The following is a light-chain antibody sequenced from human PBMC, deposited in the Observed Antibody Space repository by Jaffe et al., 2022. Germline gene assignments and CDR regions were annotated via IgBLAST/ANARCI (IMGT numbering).Light chain of an antibody. J-gene: IGKJ4*01. Sequence: ENLLTQSPGTLSLSPGESATLSCRASQNVRSNYLAWYQQKPGQAPRLLIYAASSRATGIPGRFSGSGSGTNFTLTINRLEAVDLAVYYCHQYVTSPFTFGGGTKVEI. V-gene: IGKV3-20*01. CDR2: AAS. CDR1: QNVRSNY. CDR3: HQYVTSPFT.